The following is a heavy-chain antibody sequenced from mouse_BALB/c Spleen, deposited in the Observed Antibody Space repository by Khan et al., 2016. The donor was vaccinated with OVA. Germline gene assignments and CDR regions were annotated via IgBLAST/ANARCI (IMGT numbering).Heavy chain of an antibody. CDR1: GYTFSNYV. V-gene: IGHV1S136*01. J-gene: IGHJ3*01. Sequence: VQLQQSGPELVEPGALVKMSCKASGYTFSNYVIHWMKQKPGQALEWIAYINPYNACTRYNEKFKGKATPTSDISPSAAYVELNSLSSEDSAVYCCAREASSWDFSFPYEGKGTLVTVSA. D-gene: IGHD4-1*01. CDR3: AREASSWDFSFPY. CDR2: INPYNACT.